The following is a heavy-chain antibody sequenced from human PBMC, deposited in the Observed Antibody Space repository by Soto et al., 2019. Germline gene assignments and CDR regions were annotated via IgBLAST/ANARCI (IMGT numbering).Heavy chain of an antibody. D-gene: IGHD2-2*01. CDR3: ARGSGYCSSTSCQGVGAFDI. CDR2: IGTAGDP. CDR1: GFTFSSYD. V-gene: IGHV3-13*05. Sequence: PGGSLRLSCAASGFTFSSYDMHWVRQATGKGLEWVSAIGTAGDPYYPGSVKGRFTISRENAKNSLYLQMNSLRAGDTAVYYCARGSGYCSSTSCQGVGAFDIWGQGTMVTVS. J-gene: IGHJ3*02.